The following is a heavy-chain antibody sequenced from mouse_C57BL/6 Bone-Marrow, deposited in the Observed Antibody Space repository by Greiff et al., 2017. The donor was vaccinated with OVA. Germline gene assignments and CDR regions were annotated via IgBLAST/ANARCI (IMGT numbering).Heavy chain of an antibody. V-gene: IGHV5-4*01. CDR2: ISDGGSYT. J-gene: IGHJ2*01. Sequence: EVHLVESGGGLVKPGGSLKLSCAASGFTFSSYAMSWVRQTPEKRLEWVATISDGGSYTYYPDNVKGRFTISRDNAKNNLYLQMSHLKSEDTAMYYCASHLEKNYWGQGTTLTVSS. CDR1: GFTFSSYA. CDR3: ASHLEKNY.